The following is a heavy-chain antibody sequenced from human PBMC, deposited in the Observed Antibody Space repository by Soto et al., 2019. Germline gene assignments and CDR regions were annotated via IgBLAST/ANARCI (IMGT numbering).Heavy chain of an antibody. J-gene: IGHJ4*02. CDR2: TSYDGSNT. D-gene: IGHD3-16*01. V-gene: IGHV3-30*19. CDR3: ARWGTTGGLDV. CDR1: GFIFRSYV. Sequence: QVQLVESGGGVVQPGTSLRLSCVGSGFIFRSYVIHWVRQAPGKGLEWVALTSYDGSNTYYDESVKGRFTISRDNSRNTVDLQKDSLRLEDTALYYCARWGTTGGLDVWGQGTLVSVSS.